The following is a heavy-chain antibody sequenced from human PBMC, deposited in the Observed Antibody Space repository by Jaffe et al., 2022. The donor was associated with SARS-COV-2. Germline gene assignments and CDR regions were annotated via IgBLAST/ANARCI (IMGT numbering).Heavy chain of an antibody. D-gene: IGHD3-10*01. CDR3: ATDRVYYASEN. J-gene: IGHJ4*02. CDR1: GDSVSNGNYF. V-gene: IGHV4-61*01. CDR2: AFYNGDT. Sequence: QVQLQESGPGLVKPSESLSLTCSVSGDSVSNGNYFWGWIRQPPGKALDWIGYAFYNGDTNYNPSLKSRVTISLDTSKNQFSLKLTSLTAADTAVYYCATDRVYYASENWGQGILVTVSS.